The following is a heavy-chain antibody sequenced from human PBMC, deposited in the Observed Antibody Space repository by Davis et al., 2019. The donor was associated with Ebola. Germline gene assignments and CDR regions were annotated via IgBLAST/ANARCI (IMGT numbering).Heavy chain of an antibody. CDR3: ARGTPSSYNWNVLTLDY. CDR2: INAGNGNT. V-gene: IGHV1-3*01. CDR1: GYTFTSYA. Sequence: ASVKVSCKASGYTFTSYAMHWVRQAPGQRLEWMGWINAGNGNTKYSQKFQGRVTITRDTSASTAYMELSSLRSEDTAVYYCARGTPSSYNWNVLTLDYWGQGTLVTVSS. D-gene: IGHD1-20*01. J-gene: IGHJ4*02.